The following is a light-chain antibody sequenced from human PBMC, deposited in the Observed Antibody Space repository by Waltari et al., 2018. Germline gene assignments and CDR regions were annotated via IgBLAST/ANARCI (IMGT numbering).Light chain of an antibody. J-gene: IGKJ1*01. CDR3: QQYGSSPK. V-gene: IGKV3-20*01. Sequence: EIVFTQSTGPLSLSPGERSTLSCRASQSVSSSYLAWYQQKPGQAPRLLIYGASSRATGIPDRFSGSGSGTDFTLTISRLEPEDFAVYYCQQYGSSPKFGQGTKVEIK. CDR1: QSVSSSY. CDR2: GAS.